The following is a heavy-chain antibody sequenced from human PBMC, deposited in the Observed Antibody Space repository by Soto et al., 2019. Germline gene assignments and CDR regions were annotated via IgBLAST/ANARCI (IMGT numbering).Heavy chain of an antibody. CDR1: GFTFSSYA. J-gene: IGHJ4*02. D-gene: IGHD3-16*01. CDR2: ISGSGGST. CDR3: AKPPRGLSFVLGVYFDY. Sequence: GGSLRLSCAASGFTFSSYAMSWVRQAPGKGLEWVSAISGSGGSTYYADSVKGRFTISRDNSKNTLYLQMNSLRAEDTAVYYCAKPPRGLSFVLGVYFDYWGQGTLVTVSS. V-gene: IGHV3-23*01.